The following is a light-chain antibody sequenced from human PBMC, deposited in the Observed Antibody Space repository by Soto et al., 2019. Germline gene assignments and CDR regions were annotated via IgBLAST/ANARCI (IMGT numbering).Light chain of an antibody. CDR3: ATWDYDRNGVV. V-gene: IGLV1-44*01. CDR1: SSNIGSTS. J-gene: IGLJ2*01. Sequence: QSVLTQPPSASGTPGQRVSISCSGGSSNIGSTSVDWYQQVPGMAPTLLIYCNDHRPSGVPDRFSGSKSGTSGSLVISGLQAEDEADYFCATWDYDRNGVVFGGGTQLTVL. CDR2: CND.